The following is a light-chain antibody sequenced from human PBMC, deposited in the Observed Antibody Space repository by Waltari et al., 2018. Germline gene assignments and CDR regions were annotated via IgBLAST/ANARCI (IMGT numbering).Light chain of an antibody. CDR2: GTS. CDR3: QQYDGEVVT. V-gene: IGKV3-20*01. CDR1: QSVTSIS. Sequence: EIVLTQSPGTLSLSPGERATLSCRASQSVTSISLTWYTQKLGQAPRLLIYGTSSRATGIPDRFSGSGSGTDFTLTISRLEPEDFAVYYCQQYDGEVVTFGGGTKVEI. J-gene: IGKJ4*01.